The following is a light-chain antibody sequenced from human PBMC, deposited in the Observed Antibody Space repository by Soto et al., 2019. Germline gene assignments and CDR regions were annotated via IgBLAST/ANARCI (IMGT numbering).Light chain of an antibody. CDR1: QTISSW. Sequence: DIQMTQSPSTLSGSVGDRVTITCRASQTISSWLAWYRQKPGKAPKLLIYKASTLKSGVPSRFSGSGYGTDFSLTISNLQPEDFATYYCQQLYSHPLTFGGGTKVDIK. CDR3: QQLYSHPLT. CDR2: KAS. V-gene: IGKV1-5*03. J-gene: IGKJ4*01.